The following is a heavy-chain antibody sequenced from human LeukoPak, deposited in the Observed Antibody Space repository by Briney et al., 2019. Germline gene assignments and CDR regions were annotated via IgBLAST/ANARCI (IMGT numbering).Heavy chain of an antibody. CDR1: GVSITTYY. J-gene: IGHJ4*02. CDR3: ASGSVVTALDQ. V-gene: IGHV4-59*01. Sequence: SETLSLTCAASGVSITTYYWTWIRQPPGQALEWFGYIYYTGNTKYNPSLESRVTMSIDTSKNEFSLKIYSVNAADTAVYFCASGSVVTALDQWGQGTLVTVCS. D-gene: IGHD2-21*02. CDR2: IYYTGNT.